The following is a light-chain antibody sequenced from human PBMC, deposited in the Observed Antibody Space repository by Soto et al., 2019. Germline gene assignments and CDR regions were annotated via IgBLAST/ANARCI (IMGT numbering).Light chain of an antibody. J-gene: IGKJ2*01. V-gene: IGKV1-33*01. CDR3: QQYDKLPYT. CDR2: GTS. Sequence: DIQMAQSPSSLSASVGDRVTITCQASRDINNYLNWYQQKPGRAPKLLIYGTSTLETGVPSRFSGGGSGTDFTFTTSSLQPEDIATYYCQQYDKLPYTFGQGTKLEIK. CDR1: RDINNY.